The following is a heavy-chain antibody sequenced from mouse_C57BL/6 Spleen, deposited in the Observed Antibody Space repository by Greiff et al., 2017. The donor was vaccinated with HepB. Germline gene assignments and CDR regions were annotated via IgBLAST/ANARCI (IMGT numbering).Heavy chain of an antibody. J-gene: IGHJ2*01. D-gene: IGHD2-5*01. CDR3: ARSAYYSNWLVFDY. Sequence: EVQLQQSGPELVKPGASVKIPCKASGYTFTDYNMDWVKQSHGKSLEWIGDINPNNGGTIYNQKFKGKATLTVDKSSSTAYMELRSLTSEDTAVYYCARSAYYSNWLVFDYWGQGTTLTVSS. V-gene: IGHV1-18*01. CDR2: INPNNGGT. CDR1: GYTFTDYN.